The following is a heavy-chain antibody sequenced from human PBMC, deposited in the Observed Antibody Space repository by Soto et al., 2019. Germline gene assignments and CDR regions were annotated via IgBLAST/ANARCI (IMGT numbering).Heavy chain of an antibody. V-gene: IGHV3-30*04. D-gene: IGHD4-4*01. CDR2: ISYDGSKT. CDR3: ARDRDSSYFPPPSYFDS. CDR1: AFTFRSYT. Sequence: QVQLVESGGGVVQPGRSLRLSCAASAFTFRSYTMHWVRQAPGKGLEWVATISYDGSKTNYADSVRGRFTISRDNSKSTLFLQIDSLRPEDTAVYSCARDRDSSYFPPPSYFDSWGQGTLVNVSS. J-gene: IGHJ4*02.